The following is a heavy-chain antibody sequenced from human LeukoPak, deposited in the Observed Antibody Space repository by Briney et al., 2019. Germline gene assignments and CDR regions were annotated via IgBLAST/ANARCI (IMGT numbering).Heavy chain of an antibody. CDR1: GGSISSTSYY. CDR2: VYYTGST. D-gene: IGHD5-24*01. CDR3: ARQLGDGYNLVYWFDP. V-gene: IGHV4-39*01. Sequence: KPSETLSLTCTVSGGSISSTSYYWGWIRQSPGKGLEWIGSVYYTGSTQDNPSLKGRVTIPEDTSKNHFSLKLTSVTAEDTAVYYCARQLGDGYNLVYWFDPWGQGTLVTVSS. J-gene: IGHJ5*02.